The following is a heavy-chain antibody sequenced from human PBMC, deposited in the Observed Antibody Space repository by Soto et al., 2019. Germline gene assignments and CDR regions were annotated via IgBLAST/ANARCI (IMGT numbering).Heavy chain of an antibody. J-gene: IGHJ4*02. CDR3: ARKTDSGGNGGF. CDR1: GFTVSNNY. V-gene: IGHV3-53*05. D-gene: IGHD2-15*01. Sequence: EVRLVETGGDLIQPGGSLRLSCAVSGFTVSNNYMYWVRQPPGKGLEWVSLIYSHGDTRYADSVRGRFTVSRDNSTNPLYLQMNSLRSEDTAVYYCARKTDSGGNGGFWGQGTLVTVSS. CDR2: IYSHGDT.